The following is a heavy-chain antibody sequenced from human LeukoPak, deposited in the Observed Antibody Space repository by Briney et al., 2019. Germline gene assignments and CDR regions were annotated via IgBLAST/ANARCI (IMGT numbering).Heavy chain of an antibody. V-gene: IGHV3-43*02. CDR2: ISGDGGDT. J-gene: IGHJ4*02. Sequence: GGSLRLSCAASGFTFSTYWMHWVRQAPGKGLEWVSLISGDGGDTSYADSVKGRFTISRDNSRSSLYLQMNSLTTEDTALYYCTKGIGGSGYYGVDYWGRGTLVTVSS. CDR1: GFTFSTYW. D-gene: IGHD3-3*01. CDR3: TKGIGGSGYYGVDY.